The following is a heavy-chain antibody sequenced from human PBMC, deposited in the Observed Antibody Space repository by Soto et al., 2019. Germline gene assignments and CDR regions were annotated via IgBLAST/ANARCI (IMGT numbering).Heavy chain of an antibody. V-gene: IGHV4-34*01. CDR1: GGSFSGYY. CDR2: INHSGST. D-gene: IGHD6-19*01. J-gene: IGHJ5*02. Sequence: SETLSLTCAVYGGSFSGYYWSWIRQPPGKGLEWIGEINHSGSTNYNPSLKSRVTISVDTSKNQFSLKLSSVTAADTAVYYCAREADLNWFDPWGQGTLVTVSS. CDR3: AREADLNWFDP.